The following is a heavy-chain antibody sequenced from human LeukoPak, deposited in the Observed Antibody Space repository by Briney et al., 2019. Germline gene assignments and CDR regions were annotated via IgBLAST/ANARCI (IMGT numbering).Heavy chain of an antibody. V-gene: IGHV1-46*01. CDR1: GYTFTSYY. D-gene: IGHD1-26*01. CDR2: INPSGGST. CDR3: ARGKEVVGAKSAFDI. Sequence: ASVKVSCKASGYTFTSYYMHWVRQAPGQGLEWMGIINPSGGSTSYAQKFQGGVTMTRDTSTSTVYMELSSLRSEDTAVYYCARGKEVVGAKSAFDIWGQGTMVTVSS. J-gene: IGHJ3*02.